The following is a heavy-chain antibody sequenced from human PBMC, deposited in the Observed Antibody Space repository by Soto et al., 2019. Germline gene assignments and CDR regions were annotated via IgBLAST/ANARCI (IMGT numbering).Heavy chain of an antibody. J-gene: IGHJ5*02. V-gene: IGHV1-46*01. CDR1: GDTFTSYY. CDR3: ARSSRGVFGLIIEGTNWFAH. D-gene: IGHD3-16*02. CDR2: INPNGGST. Sequence: ASVKVSCKAPGDTFTSYYMHWVRQAPGHGLEWMGVINPNGGSTRFAQKFQGRVTMTSDTSTSTVYMELRGLTSEDTAVYYCARSSRGVFGLIIEGTNWFAHWGQGTLATVSS.